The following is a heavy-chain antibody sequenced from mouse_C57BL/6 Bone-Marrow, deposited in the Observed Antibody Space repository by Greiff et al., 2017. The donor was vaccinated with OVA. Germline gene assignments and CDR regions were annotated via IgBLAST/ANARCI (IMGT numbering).Heavy chain of an antibody. J-gene: IGHJ4*01. Sequence: VQLQQSGAELVKPGASVKMTCKASGYTFTSYWITWVKQRPGQGLEWIGDIYPGSGSTNYNEKFKSKATLTVDTSSSTAYMQLSSLTSEDSAVYYCARDWGAMDYWGQGTSVTVSS. CDR1: GYTFTSYW. CDR3: ARDWGAMDY. D-gene: IGHD4-1*01. V-gene: IGHV1-55*01. CDR2: IYPGSGST.